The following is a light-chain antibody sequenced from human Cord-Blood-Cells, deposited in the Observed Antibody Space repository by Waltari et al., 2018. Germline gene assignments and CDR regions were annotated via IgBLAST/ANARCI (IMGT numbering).Light chain of an antibody. CDR2: DVS. J-gene: IGLJ2*01. CDR1: SSDVGGYHY. CDR3: CSYAGSYTVV. V-gene: IGLV2-11*01. Sequence: QSALTQPRSVSGSPGQSVTIPCPGTSSDVGGYHYVSWYQQHPGKAPKLMIYDVSKRPSGVPDRFSGSKSGNTASLTISGLQAEDEADYYCCSYAGSYTVVFGGGTKLTVL.